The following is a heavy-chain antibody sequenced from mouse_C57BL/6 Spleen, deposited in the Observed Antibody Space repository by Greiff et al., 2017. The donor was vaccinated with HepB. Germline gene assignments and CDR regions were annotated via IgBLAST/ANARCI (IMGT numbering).Heavy chain of an antibody. V-gene: IGHV5-17*01. D-gene: IGHD1-1*01. CDR3: AREDYGGYFDV. CDR1: GFTFSDYG. CDR2: ISSGSSTI. Sequence: EVQLQESGGGLVKPGGSLKLSCAASGFTFSDYGMHWVRQAPEKGLEWVAYISSGSSTIYYADTVKGRFTISRDNAKNTLFLQMTSLRSEDTAMYYCAREDYGGYFDVWGTGTTVTVSS. J-gene: IGHJ1*03.